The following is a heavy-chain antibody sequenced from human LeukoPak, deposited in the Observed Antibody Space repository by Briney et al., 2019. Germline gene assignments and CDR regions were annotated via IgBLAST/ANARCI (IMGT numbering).Heavy chain of an antibody. CDR2: TSTDGNNE. CDR3: AKDQIGWAPGYVSGPLDQ. V-gene: IGHV3-30*18. J-gene: IGHJ4*02. D-gene: IGHD6-19*01. CDR1: GFIFTMYG. Sequence: GRPLTLSFPASGFIFTMYGLHGVRQAPSKGLDWVAVTSTDGNNEYYATSVKGRFNISRDNSKNKVYLQMTSLRTEDTAVYSCAKDQIGWAPGYVSGPLDQWGQGTLVTVSS.